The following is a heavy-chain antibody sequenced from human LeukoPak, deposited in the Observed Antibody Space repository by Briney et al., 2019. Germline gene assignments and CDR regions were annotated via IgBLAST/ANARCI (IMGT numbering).Heavy chain of an antibody. J-gene: IGHJ6*03. D-gene: IGHD6-19*01. CDR1: GGSISSSSYY. CDR2: IKQDGSEK. Sequence: ETLSLTCTVSGGSISSSSYYWGWIRQAPGKGLEWVANIKQDGSEKYYVDSVKGRFTISRDNAKNSLYLQMNSLRTEDTAVYYCVRDNSGWYRPALGRETAYYYYYYMDVWGKGTTVTVSS. V-gene: IGHV3-7*01. CDR3: VRDNSGWYRPALGRETAYYYYYYMDV.